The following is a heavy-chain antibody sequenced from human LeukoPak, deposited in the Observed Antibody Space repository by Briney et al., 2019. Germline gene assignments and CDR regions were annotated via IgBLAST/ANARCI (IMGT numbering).Heavy chain of an antibody. J-gene: IGHJ4*02. CDR1: GFTFSNYN. Sequence: GGSLRLSCTASGFTFSNYNMNWVRQAPGKGLEWVSYISSSSSTIYYADSVKGRFIISRDNAKNSLYLQINSLRDEDTAVYYCAREHSSSSGSVSDHWGQGTLVTVSS. V-gene: IGHV3-48*02. CDR3: AREHSSSSGSVSDH. D-gene: IGHD6-6*01. CDR2: ISSSSSTI.